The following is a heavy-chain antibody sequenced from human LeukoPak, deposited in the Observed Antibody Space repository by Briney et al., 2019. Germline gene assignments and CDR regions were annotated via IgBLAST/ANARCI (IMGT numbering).Heavy chain of an antibody. CDR2: ISGSGGST. CDR1: GFTFSSDA. V-gene: IGHV3-23*01. CDR3: AKSSRRYYYFDY. D-gene: IGHD2-15*01. J-gene: IGHJ4*02. Sequence: PGGSLRLSCAASGFTFSSDAMSWVRQAPGKGLEGVSAISGSGGSTYYADSVKGRFTISRDNSKNTLYLQMNSLRAEDTAVYYCAKSSRRYYYFDYWGQGTLVTVSS.